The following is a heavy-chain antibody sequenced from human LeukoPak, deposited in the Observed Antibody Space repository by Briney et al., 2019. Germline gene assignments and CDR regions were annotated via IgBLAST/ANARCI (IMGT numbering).Heavy chain of an antibody. D-gene: IGHD6-13*01. J-gene: IGHJ4*02. CDR3: ARGLAAAEDY. CDR1: GFTFSSYA. V-gene: IGHV3-48*01. Sequence: PGGSLRLSCAASGFTFSSYAMNWVRQAPGKGLEWISYIRSTSSTIYHADSVKGRFTISRDNAKNSLYLQMNSLRAEDTAVYYCARGLAAAEDYWGQGTLVTVSS. CDR2: IRSTSSTI.